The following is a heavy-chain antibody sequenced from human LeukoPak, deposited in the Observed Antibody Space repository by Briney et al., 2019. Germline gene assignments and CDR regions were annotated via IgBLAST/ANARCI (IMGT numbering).Heavy chain of an antibody. CDR1: GYSFTSYW. V-gene: IGHV5-51*01. CDR2: IYPGDSDT. D-gene: IGHD3-3*01. J-gene: IGHJ4*02. Sequence: GESLKISCKGSGYSFTSYWIGWVRPMPGKGLEWMGIIYPGDSDTRYSPSFQGQVTISADKSISTAYLQWSSLKASDTAMYYCARQGRDITIFGVVIGRVDYWGQGTLVTVSS. CDR3: ARQGRDITIFGVVIGRVDY.